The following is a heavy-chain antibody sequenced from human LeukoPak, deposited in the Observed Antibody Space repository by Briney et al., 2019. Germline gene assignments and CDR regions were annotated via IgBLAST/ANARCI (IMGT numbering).Heavy chain of an antibody. Sequence: PSETLSLTCTVSGGSISSSSYYWGRIPQPPGKGLEWVGSIYYSGSTYYNPSLKSRVTISVDTSKNQFSLKLSSVTAADTAVYYCARHESGYSYGYYWFDPWGQGTLVTVSS. D-gene: IGHD5-18*01. CDR1: GGSISSSSYY. CDR2: IYYSGST. J-gene: IGHJ5*02. V-gene: IGHV4-39*01. CDR3: ARHESGYSYGYYWFDP.